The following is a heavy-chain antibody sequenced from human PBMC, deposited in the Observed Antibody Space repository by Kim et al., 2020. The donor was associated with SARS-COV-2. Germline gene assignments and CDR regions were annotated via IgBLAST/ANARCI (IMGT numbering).Heavy chain of an antibody. V-gene: IGHV3-21*01. Sequence: GGSLRLSCAASGFTFSSYSMNWVRQAPGKGLEWVSSISSSSSYIYYADSVKGRFTISRDNAKNSLYLQMNSLRAEDTAVYYCARDLVLSPDYGDYGLGGYYGMDVWGQGTTVTVSS. CDR2: ISSSSSYI. J-gene: IGHJ6*02. CDR1: GFTFSSYS. CDR3: ARDLVLSPDYGDYGLGGYYGMDV. D-gene: IGHD4-17*01.